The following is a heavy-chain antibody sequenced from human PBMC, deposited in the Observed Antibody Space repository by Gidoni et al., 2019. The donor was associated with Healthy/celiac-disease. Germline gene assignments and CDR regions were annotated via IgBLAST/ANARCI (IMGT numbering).Heavy chain of an antibody. J-gene: IGHJ1*01. D-gene: IGHD4-17*01. V-gene: IGHV3-33*01. CDR1: GFTFSSYG. CDR3: ARGPTTVSTEYFQH. CDR2: IWYDGSNK. Sequence: QLQLVESGGGVVQPGMSLRLSCAASGFTFSSYGMHWVRQAPGKGLEGVAVIWYDGSNKYYADSVKGRFTISRDNSKNTLYLQMNSLRAEDTAVYYCARGPTTVSTEYFQHWGQGTLVTVSS.